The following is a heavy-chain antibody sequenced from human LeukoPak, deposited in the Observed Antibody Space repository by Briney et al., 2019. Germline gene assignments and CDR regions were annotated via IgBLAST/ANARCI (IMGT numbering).Heavy chain of an antibody. J-gene: IGHJ4*02. CDR2: IYYSGST. CDR1: GGSISSSSYY. V-gene: IGHV4-39*07. CDR3: ARDVSRGTGGFDY. Sequence: PSETLSLTCTVSGGSISSSSYYWGWIRQPPGKGLEWIGSIYYSGSTNYNPSLKSRVTISVDTSKNQFSLKLSSVTAADTAVYYCARDVSRGTGGFDYWGQGTLVTVSS. D-gene: IGHD1/OR15-1a*01.